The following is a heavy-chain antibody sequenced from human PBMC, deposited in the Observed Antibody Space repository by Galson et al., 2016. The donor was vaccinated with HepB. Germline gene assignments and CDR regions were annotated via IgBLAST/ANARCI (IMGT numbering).Heavy chain of an antibody. CDR3: AKDGYFASGSALYGMDV. D-gene: IGHD3-10*01. J-gene: IGHJ6*02. CDR1: GFRFSSYA. V-gene: IGHV3-23*01. Sequence: SLRLSCAASGFRFSSYAVSWVRQAPGKGLEWVSGISGSGGRTYYADSVKGRFTISRDSSKNTVYLQMNSLRVEDTALYYCAKDGYFASGSALYGMDVWGQGTTVTVSS. CDR2: ISGSGGRT.